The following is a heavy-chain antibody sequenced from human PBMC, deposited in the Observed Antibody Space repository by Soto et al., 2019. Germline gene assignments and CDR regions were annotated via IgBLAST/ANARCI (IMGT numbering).Heavy chain of an antibody. CDR2: SA. CDR3: AREGPPDIAWFDP. Sequence: QVQLVQSGAEVKKPGSSVKVSCEASGGNFSIDTISWVRQAPGQGLEWMGGSANSAQKFQGRLTVTADESTSTVYLQLSSLTSADTAVYYCAREGPPDIAWFDPWGQGTLVSVSS. D-gene: IGHD2-15*01. V-gene: IGHV1-69*01. CDR1: GGNFSIDT. J-gene: IGHJ5*02.